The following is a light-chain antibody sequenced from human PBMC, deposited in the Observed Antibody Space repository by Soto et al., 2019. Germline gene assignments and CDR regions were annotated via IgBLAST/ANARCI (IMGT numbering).Light chain of an antibody. Sequence: EIVLAQSPGTLSLSPGETATLSSRASQSVSSSYLAWYQQKPCQAPRLLIYGASSRATGIPDRFSGSGSGTDFTLTISRLEPEDFAVYYCQQYGSSPVTFGQGTKVDI. CDR2: GAS. CDR1: QSVSSSY. V-gene: IGKV3-20*01. CDR3: QQYGSSPVT. J-gene: IGKJ1*01.